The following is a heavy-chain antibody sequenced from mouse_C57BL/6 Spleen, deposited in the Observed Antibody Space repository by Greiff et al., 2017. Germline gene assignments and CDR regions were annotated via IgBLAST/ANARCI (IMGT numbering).Heavy chain of an antibody. CDR1: DYEFPSHD. Sequence: EVQLQQSGAGLVQPGASLKLSCESYDYEFPSHDMSWVRKSPEQRLELVAAINSDGGSTNYPDTMESRFIISRDNTKKTLYLQMSSLRSEDAALYYCARRTNYFDYWGQGTTLTVSS. V-gene: IGHV5-2*01. CDR3: ARRTNYFDY. CDR2: INSDGGST. J-gene: IGHJ2*01.